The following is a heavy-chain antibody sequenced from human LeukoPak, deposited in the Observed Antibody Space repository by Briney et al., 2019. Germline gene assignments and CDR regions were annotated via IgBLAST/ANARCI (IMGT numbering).Heavy chain of an antibody. CDR3: ARRGITTRAAFDI. CDR2: IYYSGNT. D-gene: IGHD1-14*01. J-gene: IGHJ3*02. CDR1: DGSISSSNYY. V-gene: IGHV4-39*01. Sequence: PSETLSLTCSVSDGSISSSNYYWGWIRQPPGKGLEWIGSIYYSGNTYYNPSLKSRVTISIDTSKNQFSLKLSSVTAADTAEYFCARRGITTRAAFDIWGQGTMVIVSA.